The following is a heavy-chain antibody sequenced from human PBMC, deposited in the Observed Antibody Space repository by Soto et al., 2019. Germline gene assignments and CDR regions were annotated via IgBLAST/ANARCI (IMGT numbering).Heavy chain of an antibody. CDR3: AKRGGSSPPHYYYYYGMDV. CDR2: ISYDGSNK. J-gene: IGHJ6*02. V-gene: IGHV3-30*18. D-gene: IGHD1-26*01. Sequence: QVQLVESGGGVVQPGRSLRLSCAASGFTFSSYGMHWVRQAPGKGLEWVAVISYDGSNKYYADSVKGRFTISRDNSKNTLYLQMNSLRAEDTAVYYCAKRGGSSPPHYYYYYGMDVWGQGTTVTVSS. CDR1: GFTFSSYG.